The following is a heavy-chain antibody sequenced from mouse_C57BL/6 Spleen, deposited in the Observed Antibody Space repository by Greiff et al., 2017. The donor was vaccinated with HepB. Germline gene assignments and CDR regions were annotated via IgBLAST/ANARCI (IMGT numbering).Heavy chain of an antibody. D-gene: IGHD1-1*01. J-gene: IGHJ1*03. V-gene: IGHV3-6*01. CDR2: ISYDGSN. CDR1: GYSITSGYY. Sequence: DVKLQESGPGLVKPSQSLSLTCSVTGYSITSGYYWNWIRQFPGNKLEWMGYISYDGSNNYNPSLKNRISITRDTSKNQFFLKLNSVTTEDTATYYCARAPATRYFDVWGTGTTVTVSS. CDR3: ARAPATRYFDV.